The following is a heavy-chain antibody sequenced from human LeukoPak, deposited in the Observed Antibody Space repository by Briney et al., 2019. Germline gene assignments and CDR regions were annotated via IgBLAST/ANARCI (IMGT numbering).Heavy chain of an antibody. Sequence: KPGATLSFTGPASGGSISSYFWSWIRQPPGKGLEWIGYIYYSGSTNYNPSLKRRVTISVDTSKNQFSLKLSSVTAADTAGDYCARGPLRFLEWLPLEGWFDPWGQGTLVTVS. D-gene: IGHD3-3*01. J-gene: IGHJ5*02. CDR3: ARGPLRFLEWLPLEGWFDP. V-gene: IGHV4-59*01. CDR2: IYYSGST. CDR1: GGSISSYF.